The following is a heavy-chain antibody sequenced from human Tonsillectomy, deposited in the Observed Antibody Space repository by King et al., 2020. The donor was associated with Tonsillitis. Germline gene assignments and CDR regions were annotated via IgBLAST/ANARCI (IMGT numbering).Heavy chain of an antibody. CDR1: GFSLSNARMG. CDR2: IFSNDEK. V-gene: IGHV2-26*01. J-gene: IGHJ2*01. D-gene: IGHD6-13*01. Sequence: VTLKESGPVLVKPTETLTLTCTVSGFSLSNARMGVSWIRQPPGKALEWLAHIFSNDEKSYNTSLKSRLTISKDTSKSQVVLTMTNMDPVDTATNYCARIMLEAGGYWYFDLWGRGTLVTVSS. CDR3: ARIMLEAGGYWYFDL.